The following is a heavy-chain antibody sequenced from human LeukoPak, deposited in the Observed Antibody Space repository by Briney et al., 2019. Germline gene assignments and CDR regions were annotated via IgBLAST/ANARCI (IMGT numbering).Heavy chain of an antibody. D-gene: IGHD5-18*01. J-gene: IGHJ4*02. CDR2: ISTYDGNA. V-gene: IGHV1-18*01. CDR1: GYSFTSYG. Sequence: GASVKVSCKAFGYSFTSYGITWVRQAPGQGLEWMGWISTYDGNANYAQKLQGRVTMTTDTSTITAYMELRSLRSDDTAVYYCARAPSGFTYGPGDHWGQGTLVTVSS. CDR3: ARAPSGFTYGPGDH.